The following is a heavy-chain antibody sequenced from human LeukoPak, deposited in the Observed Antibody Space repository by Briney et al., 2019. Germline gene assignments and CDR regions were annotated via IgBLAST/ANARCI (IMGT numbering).Heavy chain of an antibody. CDR3: ATYWGHSSGYPLFGY. CDR1: GYTFTSYG. CDR2: ISACNCNT. D-gene: IGHD3-22*01. V-gene: IGHV1-18*01. Sequence: ASVKVSCKASGYTFTSYGISWVRQAPAQGLEWMGWISACNCNTNYAQKLQGRVTMTTDTSTSTAYLELRSLRSEDTAVYYCATYWGHSSGYPLFGYWGQGTLVTVSS. J-gene: IGHJ4*02.